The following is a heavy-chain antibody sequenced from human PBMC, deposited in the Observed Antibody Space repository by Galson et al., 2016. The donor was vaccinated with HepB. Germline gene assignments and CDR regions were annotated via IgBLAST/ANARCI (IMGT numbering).Heavy chain of an antibody. CDR1: GASISSYN. CDR2: IYYSGST. Sequence: EPLPPTSTACGASISSYNRSCRRQPPRKGQWGIGNIYYSGSTYYTPSLKSRVTISVNTSKNQFSLKLSSVTAADTAVYYCARDISSAYASDIWGQGTMVTVSS. CDR3: ARDISSAYASDI. V-gene: IGHV4-59*12. J-gene: IGHJ3*02. D-gene: IGHD2-15*01.